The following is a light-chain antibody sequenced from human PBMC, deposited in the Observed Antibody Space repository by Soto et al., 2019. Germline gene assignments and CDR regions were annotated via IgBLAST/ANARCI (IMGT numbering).Light chain of an antibody. CDR2: GAS. CDR1: QSVTSNY. CDR3: QQRYNWPLT. Sequence: EIVLTQSPGTLSLSPGERATLSCGASQSVTSNYLAWYQQKPGQAPRLLIFGASIRVTGIPDRFSGAGSGTDFTLTISSLEPEDFAVYYCQQRYNWPLTFGGGTKVEIK. J-gene: IGKJ4*01. V-gene: IGKV3D-20*02.